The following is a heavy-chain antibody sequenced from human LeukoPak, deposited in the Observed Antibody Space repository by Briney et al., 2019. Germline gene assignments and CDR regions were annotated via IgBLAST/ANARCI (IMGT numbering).Heavy chain of an antibody. CDR1: GGSISGYY. V-gene: IGHV4-59*01. Sequence: SETLSLTCTVSGGSISGYYWSWIRQPPGKGLEWIGYIYYSGSTNYNPFLKSRVTISLDTSKSQFSLKLSSVTAADTALYYCARAPGQYYYYGMDVWGQGTTVTVSS. CDR2: IYYSGST. D-gene: IGHD4-11*01. CDR3: ARAPGQYYYYGMDV. J-gene: IGHJ6*02.